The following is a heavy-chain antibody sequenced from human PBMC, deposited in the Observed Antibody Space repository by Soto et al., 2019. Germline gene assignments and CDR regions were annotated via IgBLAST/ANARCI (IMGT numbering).Heavy chain of an antibody. CDR3: ASNYGPDAFDI. D-gene: IGHD4-17*01. V-gene: IGHV3-66*01. CDR2: IYSGGST. J-gene: IGHJ3*02. CDR1: GFTVSSNY. Sequence: GGSLRLSCAASGFTVSSNYMSWVRQAPGKGVEWVLVIYSGGSTYYADSVKGRFTISRDNSKNTLYLQMNSLRAEDTAVYYCASNYGPDAFDIWGQGTMVTVSS.